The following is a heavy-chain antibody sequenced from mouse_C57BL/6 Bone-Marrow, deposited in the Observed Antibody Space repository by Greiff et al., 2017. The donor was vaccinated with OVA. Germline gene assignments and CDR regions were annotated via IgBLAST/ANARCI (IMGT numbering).Heavy chain of an antibody. Sequence: EVKVVESGAELVRPGASVKLSCTASGFNIKDDYMHWVKQRPEQGLEWIGWIDPENGDTEYASKFQGKATITADTSSNTAYLQLSSLTSEDTAVYYCTTWGDWGQGTLVTVSA. CDR2: IDPENGDT. V-gene: IGHV14-4*01. J-gene: IGHJ3*01. CDR1: GFNIKDDY. CDR3: TTWGD.